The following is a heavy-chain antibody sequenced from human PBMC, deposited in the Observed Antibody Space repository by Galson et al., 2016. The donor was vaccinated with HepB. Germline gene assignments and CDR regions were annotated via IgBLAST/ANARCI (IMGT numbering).Heavy chain of an antibody. Sequence: LTCAVYGGSFSGYYWSWIRQPPGKGLEWIGEINHSGSTNYNPSLKSRVTISVDTSKNQFSLKLSSVTAADTAVYYCARGLKYYYGSGSYLNNWFDPWGQGTLVTVSS. J-gene: IGHJ5*02. CDR1: GGSFSGYY. D-gene: IGHD3-10*01. CDR2: INHSGST. CDR3: ARGLKYYYGSGSYLNNWFDP. V-gene: IGHV4-34*01.